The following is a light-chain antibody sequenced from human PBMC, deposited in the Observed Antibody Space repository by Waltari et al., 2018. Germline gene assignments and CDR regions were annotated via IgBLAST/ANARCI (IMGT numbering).Light chain of an antibody. CDR1: QSISDW. CDR3: QQYDRFSGT. Sequence: DIQMTKSPSTLSASVGDRVTITCRASQSISDWLAWYQQKPGTAPKLLIYKVSKLESGVPSRFSGSGSGTEFTLTISSLQPDDFATYYCQQYDRFSGTFGPGTKVEIK. V-gene: IGKV1-5*03. CDR2: KVS. J-gene: IGKJ1*01.